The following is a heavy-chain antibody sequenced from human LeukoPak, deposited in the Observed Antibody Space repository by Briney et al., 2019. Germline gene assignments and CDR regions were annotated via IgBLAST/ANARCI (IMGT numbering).Heavy chain of an antibody. V-gene: IGHV5-51*01. CDR2: IYPGDSDT. J-gene: IGHJ6*03. CDR3: ARSEGYYYYYMDV. Sequence: GESLKISCKGSGYSFTTYWIGWVRQMPGKGLEWMGIIYPGDSDTRYTPSFQGQVTISVDKSISTAYLQWSSLKASDTAMYYCARSEGYYYYYMDVWGKGTTVTVSS. CDR1: GYSFTTYW.